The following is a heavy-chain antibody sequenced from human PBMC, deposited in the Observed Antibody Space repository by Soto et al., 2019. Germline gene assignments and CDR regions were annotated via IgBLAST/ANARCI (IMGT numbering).Heavy chain of an antibody. CDR2: ISGSGGST. D-gene: IGHD6-13*01. CDR1: GFTFSSYA. Sequence: GGSLRLSCAASGFTFSSYAMSWVRQAPGKGLEWVSAISGSGGSTYYADSVKGRFTFSRDNSKNTLYLQMNSLTAEDTAVYYWAKATFVSSWYYFDYWGQGTLVTVSS. V-gene: IGHV3-23*01. CDR3: AKATFVSSWYYFDY. J-gene: IGHJ4*02.